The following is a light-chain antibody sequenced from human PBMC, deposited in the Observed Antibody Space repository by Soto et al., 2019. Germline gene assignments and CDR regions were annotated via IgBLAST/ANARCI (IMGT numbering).Light chain of an antibody. CDR3: QQYNDWPTIT. CDR2: GAS. Sequence: EIVMTQSPVTLSVSPGERATLSCRASQSVSGNLAWYQQKPGQAPRLLIYGASTRATSLPARFSGSGSGTEFTLTISSLQSEDFAVYYCQQYNDWPTITFGQGTRLEIK. J-gene: IGKJ5*01. V-gene: IGKV3-15*01. CDR1: QSVSGN.